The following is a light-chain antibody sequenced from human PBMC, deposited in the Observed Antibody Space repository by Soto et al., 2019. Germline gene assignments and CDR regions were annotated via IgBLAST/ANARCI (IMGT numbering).Light chain of an antibody. CDR1: QSVTTH. J-gene: IGKJ1*01. CDR3: QQHRNRPPWT. Sequence: SQSVTTHVAWHEHKPXQAPILGISGASNXASAIPARFSGSGSGTEFTLTTSSLDSEDFAVYYCQQHRNRPPWTFGQGTKLDI. V-gene: IGKV3D-15*01. CDR2: GAS.